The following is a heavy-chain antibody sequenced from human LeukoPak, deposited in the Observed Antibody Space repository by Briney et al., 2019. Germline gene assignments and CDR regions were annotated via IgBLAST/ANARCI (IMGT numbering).Heavy chain of an antibody. V-gene: IGHV6-1*01. CDR2: TYYMSRWYD. CDR1: GDSISSNTAS. D-gene: IGHD6-19*01. CDR3: ARTSGYSSLAF. Sequence: SQTLSLTCVISGDSISSNTASWNWIRPSPSRGLEWLGRTYYMSRWYDDYAYSVRSRITINPDTSKNEFSLHLTSVTPDDTAMYYCARTSGYSSLAFWGQGTPVTVSS. J-gene: IGHJ4*02.